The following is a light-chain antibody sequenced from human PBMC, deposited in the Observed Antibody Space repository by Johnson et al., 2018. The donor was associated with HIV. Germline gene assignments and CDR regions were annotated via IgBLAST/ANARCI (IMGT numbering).Light chain of an antibody. J-gene: IGLJ1*01. CDR3: LSADSSGTPPDV. Sequence: VLTQPPSVSVSLGQMARITCSGAALPKKYAYWYQQKPGQFPVLVIYKDSERPSGIPERFSGSSSGTIVTLTISGVQAEDEADYYCLSADSSGTPPDVFGTGTKVTVL. V-gene: IGLV3-16*01. CDR2: KDS. CDR1: ALPKKY.